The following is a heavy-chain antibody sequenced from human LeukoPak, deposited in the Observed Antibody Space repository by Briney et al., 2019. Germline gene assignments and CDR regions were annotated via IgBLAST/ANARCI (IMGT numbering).Heavy chain of an antibody. CDR1: GGTFSSYA. V-gene: IGHV1-69*13. D-gene: IGHD2-2*01. Sequence: SVKVSCKASGGTFSSYAISWVRQAPGQGLEWMGGVIPIFGTANYAQKFQGRVTITADESTSTAYMELSSLRSEDTAVYYCARAPPDYQLLYFDYWGQGTLVTVSS. J-gene: IGHJ4*02. CDR3: ARAPPDYQLLYFDY. CDR2: VIPIFGTA.